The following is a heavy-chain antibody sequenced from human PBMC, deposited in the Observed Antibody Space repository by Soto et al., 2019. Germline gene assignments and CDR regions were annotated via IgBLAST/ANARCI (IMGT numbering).Heavy chain of an antibody. Sequence: GGSLRLSCAASGFTFSSYGMHWVRQAPGKGLEWVAVISYDGSNKYYADSVKGRFTISRDNSKNTLYLQMNSLRAEDTAVYYCAKALSTGDCGGDCYSPDHWGQGTLVTVSS. V-gene: IGHV3-30*18. CDR2: ISYDGSNK. J-gene: IGHJ5*02. CDR3: AKALSTGDCGGDCYSPDH. CDR1: GFTFSSYG. D-gene: IGHD2-21*02.